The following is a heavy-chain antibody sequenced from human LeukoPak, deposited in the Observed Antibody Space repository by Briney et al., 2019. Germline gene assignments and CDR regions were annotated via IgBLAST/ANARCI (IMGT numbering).Heavy chain of an antibody. V-gene: IGHV3-23*01. J-gene: IGHJ6*03. CDR1: GFTFSTYA. CDR3: AKDSSSYDWGYMDV. D-gene: IGHD3-22*01. CDR2: IGGSDGRT. Sequence: GGSLRLSCAASGFTFSTYAMSWVRQAPEKGLEWVSLIGGSDGRTRYADSVKGRFTISRDNSKNTLYLEMNSLRAEDTAVYYCAKDSSSYDWGYMDVWGKGTTVTISS.